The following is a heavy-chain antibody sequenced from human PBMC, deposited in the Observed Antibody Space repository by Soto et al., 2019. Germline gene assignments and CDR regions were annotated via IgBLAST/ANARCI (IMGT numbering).Heavy chain of an antibody. CDR1: GGTFSSYA. J-gene: IGHJ3*02. V-gene: IGHV1-69*12. Sequence: QVQLVQSGAEVKKPGSSVKVSCKASGGTFSSYAISWVRQAPGQGLEWMGGIIPIFGTANYAQKFQGRVTIPADEATSTAYRELSSLRSEDTAVYFCARSRGDFHAFDIWGQGTMVTVSS. CDR3: ARSRGDFHAFDI. D-gene: IGHD2-21*02. CDR2: IIPIFGTA.